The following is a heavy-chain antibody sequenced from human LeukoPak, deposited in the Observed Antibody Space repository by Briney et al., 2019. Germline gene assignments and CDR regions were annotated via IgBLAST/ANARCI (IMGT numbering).Heavy chain of an antibody. CDR2: IYSGGST. V-gene: IGHV3-53*01. CDR1: GFTVSSNY. Sequence: GGSLRLSCAASGFTVSSNYMSWVRQAPGKGLEWVSIIYSGGSTYYADSVKGRFTISRDNSKNTLYLQMNSLRAEDTAVYYCARTDTRPRFGHWFDPWGQGTLVTVSS. CDR3: ARTDTRPRFGHWFDP. J-gene: IGHJ5*02. D-gene: IGHD2-15*01.